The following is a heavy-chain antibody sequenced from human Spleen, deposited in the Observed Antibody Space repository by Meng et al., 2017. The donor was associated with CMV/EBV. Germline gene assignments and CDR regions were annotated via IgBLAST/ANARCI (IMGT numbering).Heavy chain of an antibody. CDR1: GGTFSSYA. D-gene: IGHD4-23*01. CDR2: IIPIFGTA. J-gene: IGHJ3*02. CDR3: ARYETTVAYDAFDI. V-gene: IGHV1-69*05. Sequence: SVKVSCKASGGTFSSYAISWVRQAPGQGLEWMGGIIPIFGTANYAQKFQGRVTITTDESTSTAYMELRSLRSDDTAVYYCARYETTVAYDAFDIWGQGTMVTVSS.